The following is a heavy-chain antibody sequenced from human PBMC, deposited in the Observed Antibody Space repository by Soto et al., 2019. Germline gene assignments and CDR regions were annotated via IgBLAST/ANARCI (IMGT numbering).Heavy chain of an antibody. CDR1: GFTFNNYW. D-gene: IGHD6-19*01. CDR2: IMKDGSLT. J-gene: IGHJ4*02. Sequence: EVQLVESGGGLVQPGGSLRLSCAASGFTFNNYWMTWVRQAPGQGLEWVANIMKDGSLTEYVDLVKGRFTISRDNVKNALDLQRDSLSAEDTAIYYCVRNDGWYRLDSWGQGSLVIVSS. CDR3: VRNDGWYRLDS. V-gene: IGHV3-7*04.